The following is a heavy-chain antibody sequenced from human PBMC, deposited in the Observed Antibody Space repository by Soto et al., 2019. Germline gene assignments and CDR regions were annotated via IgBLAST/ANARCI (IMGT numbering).Heavy chain of an antibody. V-gene: IGHV4-39*01. J-gene: IGHJ4*02. CDR1: GGSISSSSYY. D-gene: IGHD6-6*01. Sequence: QLQLQESGPGLVKPSETLSLTCTVSGGSISSSSYYWGWIRQPPGKGLEWIGSIYYSGSTYYNPSLKSRVTISVDPSKNQFSLKLSSVTAADTAVYYCARLLVQLVGRGGGFDYWGQGTLVTVSS. CDR2: IYYSGST. CDR3: ARLLVQLVGRGGGFDY.